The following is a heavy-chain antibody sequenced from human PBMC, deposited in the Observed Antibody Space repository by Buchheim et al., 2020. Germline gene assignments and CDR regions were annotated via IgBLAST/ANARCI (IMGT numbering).Heavy chain of an antibody. CDR2: IYYNGTT. CDR3: VRLDYGRIDS. J-gene: IGHJ4*02. V-gene: IGHV4-39*01. CDR1: GGSISSSSYN. D-gene: IGHD4-17*01. Sequence: QLQLQESGPGLVKPSETLSLTCTVSGGSISSSSYNWGWIRQPPGKGLEWIGSIYYNGTTYYNPSLKSRVTVSVDASKNQFSLKLSSVTAADTAVYYCVRLDYGRIDSWGQGTL.